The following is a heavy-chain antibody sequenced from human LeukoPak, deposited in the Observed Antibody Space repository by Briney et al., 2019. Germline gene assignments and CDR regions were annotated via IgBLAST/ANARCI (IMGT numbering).Heavy chain of an antibody. Sequence: GGSLRLSCAASGFTFSNYGMHWVRQAPGKGLEWVAVISYDGSNKYYADSVKGRFTISRDNSKKTLYLQMNSLRAEDTAVYNCARDRGHTGHFDYWGQGTLVTVSS. D-gene: IGHD3-10*01. V-gene: IGHV3-30*03. CDR3: ARDRGHTGHFDY. CDR2: ISYDGSNK. J-gene: IGHJ4*02. CDR1: GFTFSNYG.